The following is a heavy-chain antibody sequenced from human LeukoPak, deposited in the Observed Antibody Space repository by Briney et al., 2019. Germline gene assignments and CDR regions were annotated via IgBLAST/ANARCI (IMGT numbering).Heavy chain of an antibody. CDR3: ARDMYSYSGSYFGAADY. J-gene: IGHJ4*02. CDR1: GFTFSSYA. V-gene: IGHV3-30*01. D-gene: IGHD1-26*01. Sequence: TGGSLRLSCAASGFTFSSYAMHWVRQAPGKGLEWAAVISYDGSNKYYADSVKGRFTISRDNSKNTLYLQMNSLRAEDTAVYYCARDMYSYSGSYFGAADYWGQGTLVTVSS. CDR2: ISYDGSNK.